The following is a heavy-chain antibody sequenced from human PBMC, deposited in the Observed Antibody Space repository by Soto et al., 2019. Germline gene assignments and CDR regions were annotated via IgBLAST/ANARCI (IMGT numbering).Heavy chain of an antibody. CDR2: IYWDDDK. Sequence: QITLKESGPTLVKPTQTLTLTCSFSGFSLSTSGMGVGWIRQPPGKALEWLALIYWDDDKRYSPSLKSRLAITKDTSKNQVVLTMTNMDPVDTATYFCAHTTTYQGSSAYYDYWGQGTLVTVSS. CDR1: GFSLSTSGMG. V-gene: IGHV2-5*02. J-gene: IGHJ4*02. D-gene: IGHD3-22*01. CDR3: AHTTTYQGSSAYYDY.